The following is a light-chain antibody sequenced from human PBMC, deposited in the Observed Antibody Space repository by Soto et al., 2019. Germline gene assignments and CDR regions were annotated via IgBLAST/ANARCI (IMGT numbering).Light chain of an antibody. J-gene: IGKJ4*01. CDR3: QQYTSSPLP. CDR2: DAS. V-gene: IGKV1-5*01. CDR1: QSISSW. Sequence: DIQMTQSPSTLSASVGDRVTITCRASQSISSWLAWYQQKPGTAPKLLIYDASSLESGVPSRFSGSGSGTEFTRTISSLQPDDFAPYCCQQYTSSPLPFGGGTKVEIK.